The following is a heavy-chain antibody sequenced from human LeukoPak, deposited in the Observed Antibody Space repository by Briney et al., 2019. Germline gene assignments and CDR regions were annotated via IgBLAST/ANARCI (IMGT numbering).Heavy chain of an antibody. Sequence: SETLSLTCTVSGGSISSYYWSWIRQPPGKGLEWIGYIYYSGSTNYNPSLKSRVTISVDTSKNQFSLKLSSVTAADTAVYYCARANYGDYFDYWGQGTLVTVSS. J-gene: IGHJ4*02. CDR2: IYYSGST. V-gene: IGHV4-59*01. D-gene: IGHD4-17*01. CDR1: GGSISSYY. CDR3: ARANYGDYFDY.